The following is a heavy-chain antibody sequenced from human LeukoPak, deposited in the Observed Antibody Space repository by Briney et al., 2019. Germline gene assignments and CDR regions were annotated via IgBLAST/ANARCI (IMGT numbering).Heavy chain of an antibody. CDR3: AREDYYDSSGYYSW. V-gene: IGHV1-18*01. CDR2: ISAYNGNT. Sequence: GASVKVSCKASGYTFTSYGISWVRQAPGQGLEWMGWISAYNGNTNYAQKFQGRVTITADESTSTAYMELSSLRSEDTAVYYCAREDYYDSSGYYSWWGQGTLVTVSS. J-gene: IGHJ4*02. CDR1: GYTFTSYG. D-gene: IGHD3-22*01.